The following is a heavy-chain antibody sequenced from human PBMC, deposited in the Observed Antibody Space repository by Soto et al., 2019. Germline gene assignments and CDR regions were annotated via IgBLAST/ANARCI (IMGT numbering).Heavy chain of an antibody. J-gene: IGHJ4*02. Sequence: GGSLRLSCAASGFTFSSYWMSWVRQAPGKGLEWVANIKQDGSEKYYVDSVKGRFTISRDNAKNSLYLQMNSLRAEDTAVYYCARVGDSYGDYFAYWSQGTLVTVSS. CDR1: GFTFSSYW. CDR3: ARVGDSYGDYFAY. V-gene: IGHV3-7*01. CDR2: IKQDGSEK. D-gene: IGHD5-18*01.